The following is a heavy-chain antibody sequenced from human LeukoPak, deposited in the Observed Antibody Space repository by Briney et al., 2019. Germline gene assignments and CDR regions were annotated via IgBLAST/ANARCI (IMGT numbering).Heavy chain of an antibody. J-gene: IGHJ4*02. V-gene: IGHV3-30*03. CDR2: ISYDGSNK. D-gene: IGHD3-22*01. Sequence: GGSLRLSCAASGFTFSSYSMNWVRQAPGKGLEWVAVISYDGSNKYYADSVKGRFTISRDNSKNTLYLQMNSLRAEDTAVYYCARDSHHYYDSSGYSYWGQGTLVTVSS. CDR1: GFTFSSYS. CDR3: ARDSHHYYDSSGYSY.